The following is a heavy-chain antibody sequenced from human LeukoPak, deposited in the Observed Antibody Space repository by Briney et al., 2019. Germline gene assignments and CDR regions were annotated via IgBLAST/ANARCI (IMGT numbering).Heavy chain of an antibody. J-gene: IGHJ6*02. D-gene: IGHD3-3*01. Sequence: GSLRLSCAASGFTFSSYAMSWIRQPPGKGLEWIGEINHSGSTNCNPSLKSRVTISVDTSKNQFSLKLSSVTAADTAVYYCARNGVLRFLEWFSYYGMDVWGQGTTVTVSS. CDR3: ARNGVLRFLEWFSYYGMDV. V-gene: IGHV4-34*01. CDR2: INHSGST. CDR1: GFTFSSYA.